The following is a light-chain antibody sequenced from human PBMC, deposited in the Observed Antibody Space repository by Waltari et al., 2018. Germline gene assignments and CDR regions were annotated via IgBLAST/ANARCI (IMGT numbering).Light chain of an antibody. V-gene: IGKV3-11*01. CDR3: QQRGTYLGLT. J-gene: IGKJ4*01. Sequence: VLPQSPPTLSWSPGERPTLAGRASQCVRNFLAWYQQKPGTAPRLLIFAASNRATGIPARLSGSGSGTEVSATICSLAPEDFAVYYCQQRGTYLGLTFGGGTKVDIK. CDR1: QCVRNF. CDR2: AAS.